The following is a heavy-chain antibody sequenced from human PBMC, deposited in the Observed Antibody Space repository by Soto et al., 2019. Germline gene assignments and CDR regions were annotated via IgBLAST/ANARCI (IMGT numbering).Heavy chain of an antibody. CDR2: ISGSGETT. D-gene: IGHD3-16*01. CDR1: GFTFRSYA. V-gene: IGHV3-23*01. Sequence: EAQLLESGGGLVQPEGTLRLSCAASGFTFRSYAMTWVRQAPGMGLEWVSSISGSGETTYYADSVKGRFSISRDNSKDTLYLQIHGLRAEDTAVYYCAKDAAWGPRYLFDSWGQGTLVTVSS. J-gene: IGHJ4*02. CDR3: AKDAAWGPRYLFDS.